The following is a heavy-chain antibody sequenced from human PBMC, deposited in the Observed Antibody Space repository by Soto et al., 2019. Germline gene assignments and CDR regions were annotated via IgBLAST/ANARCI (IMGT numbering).Heavy chain of an antibody. Sequence: SETLSLTCTVSGGSISSYYWSWIRQPPGKRLEWIGYIYYSGSTNYNPSLKSRVTISVDTSKNQFSLKLSSVTAADTAVYYCARGPMVRFDYWGQGTLVTVSS. V-gene: IGHV4-59*01. CDR1: GGSISSYY. J-gene: IGHJ4*02. D-gene: IGHD3-10*01. CDR2: IYYSGST. CDR3: ARGPMVRFDY.